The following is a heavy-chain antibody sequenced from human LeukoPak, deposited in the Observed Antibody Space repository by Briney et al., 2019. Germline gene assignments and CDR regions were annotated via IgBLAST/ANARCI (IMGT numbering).Heavy chain of an antibody. V-gene: IGHV1-18*01. CDR1: GYTFTSYG. CDR2: ISAYNGDT. J-gene: IGHJ3*02. Sequence: ASVKVSCKASGYTFTSYGISWVRQALGQGLEWMGWISAYNGDTNYAQKLQGRVTMTTDTSTSTAYMELRSLRSDDTAVYYCARGGPAPHRITLIVVASSTDAFDIWGQGTMVTVSS. D-gene: IGHD3-22*01. CDR3: ARGGPAPHRITLIVVASSTDAFDI.